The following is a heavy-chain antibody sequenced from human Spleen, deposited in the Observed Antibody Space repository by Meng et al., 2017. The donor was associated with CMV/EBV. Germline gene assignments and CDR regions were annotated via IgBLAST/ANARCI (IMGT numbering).Heavy chain of an antibody. CDR2: IYYSGST. CDR1: GGSISNYY. D-gene: IGHD3-3*01. V-gene: IGHV4-59*12. CDR3: AKIFPSDYYKYSMDV. J-gene: IGHJ6*02. Sequence: GSLRLSCTVSGGSISNYYWSWLRQPPGKGLEWIGYIYYSGSTNYNPSLRSRVTISVDMSKNQITLRLTSVTAADTAVYYCAKIFPSDYYKYSMDVWGQGTTVTVSS.